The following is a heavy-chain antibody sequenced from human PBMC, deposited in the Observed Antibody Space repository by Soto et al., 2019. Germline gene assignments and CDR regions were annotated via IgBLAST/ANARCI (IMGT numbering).Heavy chain of an antibody. CDR1: GFSLTTAGLG. Sequence: QITLKASGPALVKPTQTLTLTCTFYGFSLTTAGLGVTWIRQSPGEAPEWLALIYWNGDERYNPSLRTRLTITKDTSRNQVVLTVTNMAPVDTATYYCGHRSNSYDFWGNDYWGQGTLVTVSS. J-gene: IGHJ4*02. D-gene: IGHD3-3*01. CDR2: IYWNGDE. V-gene: IGHV2-5*01. CDR3: GHRSNSYDFWGNDY.